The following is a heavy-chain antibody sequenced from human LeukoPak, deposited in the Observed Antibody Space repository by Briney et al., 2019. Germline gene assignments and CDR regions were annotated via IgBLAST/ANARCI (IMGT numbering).Heavy chain of an antibody. Sequence: GGSLRLSCAASGFTFSSYAMSWVRQAPGKGLEWVSAISGSGGSTYYADSVKGRFTISRDNSKNTLYLQMNSLRAEDTAVYYCAKEIQTYYYDSSGYYGSDYWGQGTLVTVSS. D-gene: IGHD3-22*01. CDR3: AKEIQTYYYDSSGYYGSDY. V-gene: IGHV3-23*01. CDR2: ISGSGGST. CDR1: GFTFSSYA. J-gene: IGHJ4*02.